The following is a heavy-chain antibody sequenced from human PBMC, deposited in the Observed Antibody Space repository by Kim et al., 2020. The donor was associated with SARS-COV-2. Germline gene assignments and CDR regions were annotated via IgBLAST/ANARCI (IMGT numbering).Heavy chain of an antibody. CDR1: GFKFTKFG. V-gene: IGHV3-30*18. Sequence: GGCLRLSCAASGFKFTKFGMDWIRQDPCKGLEWVAFISYEISKKHYSDSVNGRFTISRDRFQSTMSLQIGGLTAEGTAVYYCANANGFRCLGKFHAVAF. D-gene: IGHD2-21*01. CDR3: ANANGFRCLGKFHAVAF. J-gene: IGHJ3*01. CDR2: ISYEISKK.